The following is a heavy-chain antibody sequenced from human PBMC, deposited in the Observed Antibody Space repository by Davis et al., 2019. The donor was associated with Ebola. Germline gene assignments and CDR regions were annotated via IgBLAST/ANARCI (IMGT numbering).Heavy chain of an antibody. J-gene: IGHJ6*02. CDR3: ARGRIVVVVAARDYYYGMDV. CDR2: ISAYNGNT. D-gene: IGHD2-15*01. CDR1: GYTFTSYV. V-gene: IGHV1-18*01. Sequence: AASVTVSCKASGYTFTSYVISWVRQAPGQGLEWIGWISAYNGNTNYAQKLQGRVTMTTDTSTSTAFMELRSLRSDDTAVYYCARGRIVVVVAARDYYYGMDVWGQGTTVTVSS.